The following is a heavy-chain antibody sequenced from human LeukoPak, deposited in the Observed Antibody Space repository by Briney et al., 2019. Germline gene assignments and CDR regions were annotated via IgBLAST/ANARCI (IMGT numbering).Heavy chain of an antibody. Sequence: GASVKVSCKASGYTFTSYGISWVRQAPGQGLEWMGWISAYNGNTNYAQKLQGRVTMTEDTSTDTAYMELSSLRSEDTAVYYCATVSTVVVPAAILGAFEYYYYYMDVWGKGTTVTVSS. CDR1: GYTFTSYG. CDR2: ISAYNGNT. D-gene: IGHD2-2*02. CDR3: ATVSTVVVPAAILGAFEYYYYYMDV. V-gene: IGHV1-18*01. J-gene: IGHJ6*03.